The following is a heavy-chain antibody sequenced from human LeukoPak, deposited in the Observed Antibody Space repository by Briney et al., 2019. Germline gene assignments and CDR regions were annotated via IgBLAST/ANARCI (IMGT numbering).Heavy chain of an antibody. CDR1: GFTFTAYS. V-gene: IGHV3-21*01. J-gene: IGHJ4*02. D-gene: IGHD5-18*01. CDR3: ARGTDSAMADY. CDR2: IISSRNYI. Sequence: GGSLRLSCAASGFTFTAYSMNWIRQAPGKGLEWVSTIISSRNYIYYADSVKGRFAISRDNAKKSLHLQMSSLRAEDTAVYYCARGTDSAMADYWGQGTLVTVSS.